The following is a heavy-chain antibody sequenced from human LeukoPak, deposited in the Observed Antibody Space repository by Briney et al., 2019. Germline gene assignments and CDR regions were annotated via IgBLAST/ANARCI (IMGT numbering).Heavy chain of an antibody. V-gene: IGHV1-2*02. CDR2: ISPDSGGT. Sequence: ASVKVSCKASGYTFTDYDVYWVRQAPGQGLERMGWISPDSGGTNYAQQFQGRVTMSRDTSISTAYMELSRLTSDDTAVYYCARDFTGGYLDLWGQGTLVTVSS. CDR3: ARDFTGGYLDL. J-gene: IGHJ5*02. CDR1: GYTFTDYD. D-gene: IGHD5-12*01.